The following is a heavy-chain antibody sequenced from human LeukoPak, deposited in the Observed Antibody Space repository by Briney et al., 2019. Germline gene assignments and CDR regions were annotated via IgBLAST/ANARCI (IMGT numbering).Heavy chain of an antibody. CDR3: ARVKAGLRRLYYYYGMDV. D-gene: IGHD5-12*01. V-gene: IGHV3-30-3*01. J-gene: IGHJ6*02. CDR1: SITFTKAW. CDR2: ISYDGSNK. Sequence: GGSLRLSCAASSITFTKAWMNWVRQAPGKGLEWVAVISYDGSNKYYADSVKGRFTISRDNSKNTLYLQMNSLRAEDTAVYYCARVKAGLRRLYYYYGMDVWGQGTTVTVSS.